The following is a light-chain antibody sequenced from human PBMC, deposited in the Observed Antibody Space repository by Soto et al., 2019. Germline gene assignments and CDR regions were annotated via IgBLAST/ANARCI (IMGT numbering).Light chain of an antibody. J-gene: IGKJ1*01. CDR2: GAS. Sequence: EIVLTQSPGSLSLSPGERATPSCRASQSITTGYLAWYQQKPGQAPRPLIYGASSRASGVPGRFSGSGSGTDFTLTISRLEPEDFAVYYCQHYGNSPTWTFGQGTKVEVK. CDR1: QSITTGY. V-gene: IGKV3-20*01. CDR3: QHYGNSPTWT.